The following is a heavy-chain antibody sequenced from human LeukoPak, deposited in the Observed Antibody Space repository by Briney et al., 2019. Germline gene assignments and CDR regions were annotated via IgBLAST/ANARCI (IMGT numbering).Heavy chain of an antibody. Sequence: SETLSLTCTVSGGSISSGGYYWSWIRQHPGKGLEWIVYIYYSGSTYYNPSLKSRVTISVDTSKNQFSLKLSSVTAADTAVYYCARGLATMIVVVLDAFDIRGQGTMVTVSS. CDR1: GGSISSGGYY. D-gene: IGHD3-22*01. V-gene: IGHV4-31*03. CDR3: ARGLATMIVVVLDAFDI. J-gene: IGHJ3*02. CDR2: IYYSGST.